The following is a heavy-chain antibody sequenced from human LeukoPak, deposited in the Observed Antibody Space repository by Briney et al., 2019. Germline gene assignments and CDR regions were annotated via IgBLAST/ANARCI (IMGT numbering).Heavy chain of an antibody. V-gene: IGHV1-69*06. Sequence: GASVKVSCKASGGTFSSYAISWVRQAPGQGLEWMGGIIPIFGTANYAQKFQGRVTITADKSTSTAYIELSSLRSEDTAVYYCARDRIYGSGSPDPPFDYWGQGTLVTVSS. D-gene: IGHD3-10*01. CDR1: GGTFSSYA. CDR3: ARDRIYGSGSPDPPFDY. J-gene: IGHJ4*02. CDR2: IIPIFGTA.